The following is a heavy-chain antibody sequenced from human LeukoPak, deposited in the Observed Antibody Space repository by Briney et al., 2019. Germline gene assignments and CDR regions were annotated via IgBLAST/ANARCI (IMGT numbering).Heavy chain of an antibody. Sequence: ASVKVSCKASGYTFTAYYMHWVRQAPGQGLEWMGWINPNSGGTNYAQKFQGRVIMTRDTSISTAYMELSRLTSDDTAVYYCARDRYCSGGSCYRWFDPWGQGTLVTVSS. D-gene: IGHD2-15*01. CDR3: ARDRYCSGGSCYRWFDP. J-gene: IGHJ5*02. CDR2: INPNSGGT. CDR1: GYTFTAYY. V-gene: IGHV1-2*02.